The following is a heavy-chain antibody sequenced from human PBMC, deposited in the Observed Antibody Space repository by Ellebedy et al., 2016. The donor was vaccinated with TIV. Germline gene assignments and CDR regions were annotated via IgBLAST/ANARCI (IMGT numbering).Heavy chain of an antibody. CDR2: INSRGGTT. CDR1: GFTFSSYA. Sequence: GESLKISCTASGFTFSSYAMSWVRQTPGKRLEWVSGINSRGGTTSYADSVKGRFTISRDNSKNTLYLQMNSLRAEDTAVYYCAKGKVVVAALDYWGQGTLVTVSS. D-gene: IGHD2-15*01. CDR3: AKGKVVVAALDY. J-gene: IGHJ4*02. V-gene: IGHV3-23*01.